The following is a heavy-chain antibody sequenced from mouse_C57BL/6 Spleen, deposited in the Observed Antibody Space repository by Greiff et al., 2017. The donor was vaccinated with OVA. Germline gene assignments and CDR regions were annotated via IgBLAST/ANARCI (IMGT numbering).Heavy chain of an antibody. CDR2: IRSKSNNYVT. Sequence: EVHLVESGGGLVQPKGSLKLSCAASGFSFNTYAMNWVRQAPGKGLEWVARIRSKSNNYVTYYADSVKDRFTISRDDSESMLYLQMNNLKTEDTAMYYCVRPFLYGSSYEGWFAYWGQGTLVTVSA. D-gene: IGHD1-1*01. V-gene: IGHV10-1*01. J-gene: IGHJ3*01. CDR3: VRPFLYGSSYEGWFAY. CDR1: GFSFNTYA.